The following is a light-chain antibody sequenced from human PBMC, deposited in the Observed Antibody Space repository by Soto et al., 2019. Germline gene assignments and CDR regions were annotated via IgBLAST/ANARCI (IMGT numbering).Light chain of an antibody. CDR3: NSCTISSTWV. J-gene: IGLJ3*02. CDR1: SGDVGAYNY. CDR2: DVT. Sequence: QSALTQPASVSGAPGQSIAISCTGTSGDVGAYNYVSWYQHHPGKAPKFLIYDVTNRPSGVSNRFSGSKSGNSAFLTISGLQAEDEAEYYCNSCTISSTWVFGGGTQLTVL. V-gene: IGLV2-14*03.